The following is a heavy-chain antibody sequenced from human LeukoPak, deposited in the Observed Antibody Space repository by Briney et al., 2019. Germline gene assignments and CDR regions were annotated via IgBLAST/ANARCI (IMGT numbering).Heavy chain of an antibody. Sequence: GGSLRLSCAASGFTFSNYNMNWVRQAPGKGLEWVSSISSSSSYIYYADSVKGRFTISRDNAKNSLYLQMNSLRAEDTAVYYCARDTGGRGWFDPWGQGTLVTVSS. J-gene: IGHJ5*02. V-gene: IGHV3-21*06. CDR2: ISSSSSYI. CDR1: GFTFSNYN. D-gene: IGHD2-8*02. CDR3: ARDTGGRGWFDP.